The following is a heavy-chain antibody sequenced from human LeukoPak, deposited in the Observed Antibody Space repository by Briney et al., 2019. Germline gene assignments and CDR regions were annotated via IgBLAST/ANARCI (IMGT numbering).Heavy chain of an antibody. D-gene: IGHD3-22*01. Sequence: PGGSLRLSCAASGFTFSSYAMHWVRQAPGRGLEWVAVISYDGSNKYYADSVKGRFTISRDNSKNTLYLQMNSLRAEDSAVYYCAREPSGSLERSGDYWGQGTLVTVSS. CDR1: GFTFSSYA. CDR2: ISYDGSNK. V-gene: IGHV3-30-3*01. CDR3: AREPSGSLERSGDY. J-gene: IGHJ4*02.